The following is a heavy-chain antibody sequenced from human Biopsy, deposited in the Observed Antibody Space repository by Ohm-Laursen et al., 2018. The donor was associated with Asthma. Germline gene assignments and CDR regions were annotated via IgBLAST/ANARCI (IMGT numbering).Heavy chain of an antibody. CDR3: ASDFPKDYVRYNFQF. V-gene: IGHV1-24*01. D-gene: IGHD4-17*01. Sequence: ASSEKVSCKISGYRLTDLSMHWVRQAPGQGLEWLGGHDHEEGGTVNARRFQGRVTMTEDTSTDTAYMELSSLSSDDTAVYYCASDFPKDYVRYNFQFWGQGTLVTVSS. J-gene: IGHJ4*02. CDR1: GYRLTDLS. CDR2: HDHEEGGT.